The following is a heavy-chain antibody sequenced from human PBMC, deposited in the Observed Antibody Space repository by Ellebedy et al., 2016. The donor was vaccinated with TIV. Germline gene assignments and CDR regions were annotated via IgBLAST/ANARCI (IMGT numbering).Heavy chain of an antibody. J-gene: IGHJ6*02. D-gene: IGHD3-22*01. CDR1: GYSISSGYY. V-gene: IGHV4-38-2*02. CDR2: IYHSGST. CDR3: AATYYYDSSSNSYYYYYGMDV. Sequence: SETLSLTXTVSGYSISSGYYWGWIRQPPGKGLEWIGSIYHSGSTYYNPSLKSRVTISVDTSKNQFSLKLSSVTAADTAVYYCAATYYYDSSSNSYYYYYGMDVWGQGTTVTVSS.